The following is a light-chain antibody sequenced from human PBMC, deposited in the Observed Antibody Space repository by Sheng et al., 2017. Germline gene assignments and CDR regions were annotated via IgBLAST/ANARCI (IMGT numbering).Light chain of an antibody. J-gene: IGKJ4*01. Sequence: EKVMTQSPATLSVSPGERATLSCRASQSVSSNLAWYQQKPGQAPRLLIYGASTRATGIPARFSGSGSGTEFTLTISSLKSEDFAVYYCQSLTFGGGTKVEIK. CDR2: GAS. V-gene: IGKV3-15*01. CDR1: QSVSSN. CDR3: QSLT.